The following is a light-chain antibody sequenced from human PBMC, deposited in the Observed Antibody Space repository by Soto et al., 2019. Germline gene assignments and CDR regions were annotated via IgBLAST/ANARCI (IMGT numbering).Light chain of an antibody. J-gene: IGLJ2*01. Sequence: QSVLTQPPSVSGAPGQRVTISCTGSSSNIGAGHVVHWYQQFPGRAPNLLIYGSSNRPSGVPDRFSGSKSGTSASLAITGLQAEDEADYYCQSYDNTLSASVFGGGTTVTVL. V-gene: IGLV1-40*01. CDR2: GSS. CDR3: QSYDNTLSASV. CDR1: SSNIGAGHV.